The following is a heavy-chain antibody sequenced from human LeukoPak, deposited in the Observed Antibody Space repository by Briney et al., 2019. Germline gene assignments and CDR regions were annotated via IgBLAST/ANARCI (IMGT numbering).Heavy chain of an antibody. CDR1: GYTFTGYY. V-gene: IGHV1-2*04. Sequence: ASVKVSCKASGYTFTGYYMHWVRQAPGQGLEWMGWINPNSGGTNYAQKFQGWVTMTRDTSISTAYMELSRLRSDDTAVCYCASGWVVPELGDYYGMDVWGQGTTVTVSS. CDR3: ASGWVVPELGDYYGMDV. D-gene: IGHD2-2*01. CDR2: INPNSGGT. J-gene: IGHJ6*02.